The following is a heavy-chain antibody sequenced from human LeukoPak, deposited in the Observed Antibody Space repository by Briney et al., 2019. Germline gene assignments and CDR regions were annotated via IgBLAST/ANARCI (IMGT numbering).Heavy chain of an antibody. D-gene: IGHD3-3*01. CDR2: IYYSGST. Sequence: PSETLSLTCTVSSGSISSYYWSWIRQPPGKGLEWIGYIYYSGSTNYNPSLKSRVTISVDTSKNQFSLKLSSVTAADTAVYYCARAPTYYDFWSGYYGFDYWGQGTLVTVSS. CDR1: SGSISSYY. CDR3: ARAPTYYDFWSGYYGFDY. V-gene: IGHV4-59*01. J-gene: IGHJ4*02.